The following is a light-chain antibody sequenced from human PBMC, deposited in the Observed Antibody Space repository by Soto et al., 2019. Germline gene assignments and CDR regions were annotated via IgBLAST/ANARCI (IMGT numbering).Light chain of an antibody. J-gene: IGKJ1*01. Sequence: EIVLTQSPATLSFSQGERATLPCRASPSVTSNLAWYQQALGQAPRLLIYDASNRATGIPARFSGSGSGTEFTLTIGSLQPDDFATYYCQHYNSYRWAFGQGTKVDIK. CDR3: QHYNSYRWA. CDR2: DAS. CDR1: PSVTSN. V-gene: IGKV3-11*01.